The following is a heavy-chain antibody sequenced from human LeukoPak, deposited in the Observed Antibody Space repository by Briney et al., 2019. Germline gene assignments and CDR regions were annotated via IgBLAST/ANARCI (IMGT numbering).Heavy chain of an antibody. CDR1: GFTVSSNY. V-gene: IGHV3-53*01. Sequence: GGSLRLSCAASGFTVSSNYMSWVRQAPGKGPEWVSVIYSGGSTYYADSVKGRFTISRDNSKNTLYLQMNSLRAEDTAVYYCARGLLWFGELSHFDYWGQGTLVTVSS. J-gene: IGHJ4*02. CDR2: IYSGGST. CDR3: ARGLLWFGELSHFDY. D-gene: IGHD3-10*01.